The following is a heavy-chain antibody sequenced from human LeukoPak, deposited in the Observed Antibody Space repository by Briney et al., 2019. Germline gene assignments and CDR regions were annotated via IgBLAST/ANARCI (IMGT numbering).Heavy chain of an antibody. CDR3: ARDRSSGWYGGNYFDY. CDR1: GGSISSSSYY. D-gene: IGHD6-19*01. J-gene: IGHJ4*02. Sequence: SETLSLTCTVSGGSISSSSYYWGWIRQPPGKGLEWIGSIYYSGSTYYNPSLKSRVTISVDTSKNQFSLKLSSVTAADTAVYYCARDRSSGWYGGNYFDYWGQGTLVTVSS. V-gene: IGHV4-39*07. CDR2: IYYSGST.